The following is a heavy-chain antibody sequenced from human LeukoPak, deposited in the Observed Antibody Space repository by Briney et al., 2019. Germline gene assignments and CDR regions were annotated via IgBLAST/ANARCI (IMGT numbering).Heavy chain of an antibody. Sequence: GGSLRLSCAASGFTFSTYSMTWVRQAPGKGLEWVSSISSSSSFIYYADSVKGRFTISRDNAENSLYLQMNSLRAEDTAVYYCASDVRITVNWGQVTLVTVSS. CDR2: ISSSSSFI. CDR3: ASDVRITVN. D-gene: IGHD3-22*01. CDR1: GFTFSTYS. V-gene: IGHV3-21*01. J-gene: IGHJ4*02.